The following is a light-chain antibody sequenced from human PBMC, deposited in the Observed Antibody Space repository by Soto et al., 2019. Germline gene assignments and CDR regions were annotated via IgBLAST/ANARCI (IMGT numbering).Light chain of an antibody. CDR2: GTT. Sequence: QAVVTQEPSLTVSPGGTVILTCDSSIGAVTSGYYANWFQQKPGQAPRSLIYGTTNKHSWTPARFSGSLLGGKAALTLSGVQPEDEAEYYCLLYSGGALHWVFGGGTKLTVL. CDR1: IGAVTSGYY. J-gene: IGLJ3*02. V-gene: IGLV7-43*01. CDR3: LLYSGGALHWV.